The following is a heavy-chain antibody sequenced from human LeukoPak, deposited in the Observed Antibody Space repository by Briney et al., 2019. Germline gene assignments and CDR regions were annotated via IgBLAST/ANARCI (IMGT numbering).Heavy chain of an antibody. Sequence: AAVKVSCKGSGYTFTSYGISWVRQAPGQGLEWMGWISAYNGNTNYAQKLQGRVTMTTDTSTSTAYMELRSLRSDDTAVYYCARDGYSSGWYGNWFDPWGQGTLVTVSS. J-gene: IGHJ5*02. CDR3: ARDGYSSGWYGNWFDP. CDR1: GYTFTSYG. D-gene: IGHD6-19*01. V-gene: IGHV1-18*01. CDR2: ISAYNGNT.